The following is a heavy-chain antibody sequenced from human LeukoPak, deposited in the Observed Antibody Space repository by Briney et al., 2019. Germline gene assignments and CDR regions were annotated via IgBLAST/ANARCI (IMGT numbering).Heavy chain of an antibody. CDR3: ARDPYDFWSGYSVESPNWFDP. CDR1: GYTFTSYG. V-gene: IGHV1-18*01. Sequence: ASVKVSCKASGYTFTSYGFSWVRQAPGQGLEWMGWISTYNGNTAYAQNLQGRVTMTTDTSTTTAYMELRSLRSDDTAVYYCARDPYDFWSGYSVESPNWFDPWGQGTLVTVSS. D-gene: IGHD3-3*01. J-gene: IGHJ5*02. CDR2: ISTYNGNT.